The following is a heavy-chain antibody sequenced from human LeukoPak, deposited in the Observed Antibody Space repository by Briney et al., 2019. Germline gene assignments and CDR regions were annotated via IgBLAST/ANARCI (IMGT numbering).Heavy chain of an antibody. Sequence: PGGSLRLSCSASGFTFSSYAMHWVRQAPGKGLEYVSAISSNGGSTYYADSVKGRFTISRDNSKNTLYLQMHSLIAADTAVYYCGSGPVGTTVPWGQGTLVTVSS. CDR3: GSGPVGTTVP. CDR1: GFTFSSYA. J-gene: IGHJ5*02. CDR2: ISSNGGST. D-gene: IGHD1-1*01. V-gene: IGHV3-64*04.